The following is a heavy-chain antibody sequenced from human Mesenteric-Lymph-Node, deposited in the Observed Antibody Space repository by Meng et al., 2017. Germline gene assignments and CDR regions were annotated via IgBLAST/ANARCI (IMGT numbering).Heavy chain of an antibody. V-gene: IGHV4-4*02. Sequence: QVQLQQSGRSLVDPSGPLALTCTVAGGSITNRNLWSWVRLPPGKGLEWIGEVYLGGTIHHHPSLQSRVTISLDKAKDHLSLKLASVTAADTAVYYCASLKDYDGRGYYYFESWGQGTLVTVSS. CDR1: GGSITNRNL. D-gene: IGHD3-22*01. CDR3: ASLKDYDGRGYYYFES. CDR2: VYLGGTI. J-gene: IGHJ4*02.